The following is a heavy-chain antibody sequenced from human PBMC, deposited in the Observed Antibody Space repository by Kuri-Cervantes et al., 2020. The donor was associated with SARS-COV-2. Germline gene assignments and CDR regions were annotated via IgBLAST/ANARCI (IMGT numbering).Heavy chain of an antibody. CDR1: GFTFSSYA. Sequence: GESLKISCAASGFTFSSYAMHWVRQAPGKGLEWVAITSYDGSNKYYAESVKGRFTISRDNSKNTLYLQMNNMRREDTAVYFCVRGRVGVQDFWGQGTLVTVSS. V-gene: IGHV3-30*14. CDR3: VRGRVGVQDF. D-gene: IGHD2-21*01. CDR2: TSYDGSNK. J-gene: IGHJ4*02.